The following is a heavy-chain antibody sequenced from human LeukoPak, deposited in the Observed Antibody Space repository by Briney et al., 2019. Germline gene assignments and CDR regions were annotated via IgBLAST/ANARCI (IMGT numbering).Heavy chain of an antibody. V-gene: IGHV3-23*01. J-gene: IGHJ4*02. CDR3: AKVDSGYDSGGGDY. D-gene: IGHD5-12*01. CDR1: GFTFGSYA. Sequence: PGGSLRLSCAASGFTFGSYAMSWVRQAPGKGLEWVSAISGSGGSTYYADSVKGRFTISRDNSKNTLYLQMNSLRAEDTAVYYCAKVDSGYDSGGGDYWGQGTLVTVSS. CDR2: ISGSGGST.